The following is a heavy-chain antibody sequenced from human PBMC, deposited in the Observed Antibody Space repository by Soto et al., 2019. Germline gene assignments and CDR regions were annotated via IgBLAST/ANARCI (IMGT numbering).Heavy chain of an antibody. CDR3: VKDGSSGWPYYYGLDV. J-gene: IGHJ6*02. CDR1: GFTFSSYG. D-gene: IGHD6-19*01. Sequence: QVQLVESGGGVVQPGRSLRLSCAASGFTFSSYGMHWVRQAPGKGLVWVAVISYDGSNKYYADSVKGRFTIARDNSKNTLDLQMSSLRAEDTAVYYCVKDGSSGWPYYYGLDVWGQGTSVTFAS. CDR2: ISYDGSNK. V-gene: IGHV3-30*18.